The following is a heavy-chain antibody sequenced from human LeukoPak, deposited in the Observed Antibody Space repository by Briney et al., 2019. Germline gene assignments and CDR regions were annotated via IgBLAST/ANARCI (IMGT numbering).Heavy chain of an antibody. D-gene: IGHD2-8*01. CDR3: AKDRCSNGIGCYYYYMEV. J-gene: IGHJ6*03. V-gene: IGHV3-7*01. Sequence: GGSLRLSCAASGFTFSSYWMSWVHQAPGKGLEWVANIKQDGSEKYYVDSVKGRFTISRDNAKNSLYLQMNSLRAEDTAVYYCAKDRCSNGIGCYYYYMEVWGKGTTVTISS. CDR1: GFTFSSYW. CDR2: IKQDGSEK.